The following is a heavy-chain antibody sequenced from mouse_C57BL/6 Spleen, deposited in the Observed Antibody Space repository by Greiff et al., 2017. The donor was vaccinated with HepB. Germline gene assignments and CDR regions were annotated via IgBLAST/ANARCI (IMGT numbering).Heavy chain of an antibody. CDR3: ARYDGYYPYYFDY. Sequence: LVESGAELVKPGASVKLSCKASGYTFTSYWMQWVKQRPGQGLEWIGEIDPSDSYTNYNQKFKGKATLTVDTSSSTAYMQLSSLTSEDSAVYYCARYDGYYPYYFDYWGQGTTLTVSS. J-gene: IGHJ2*01. D-gene: IGHD2-3*01. CDR2: IDPSDSYT. CDR1: GYTFTSYW. V-gene: IGHV1-50*01.